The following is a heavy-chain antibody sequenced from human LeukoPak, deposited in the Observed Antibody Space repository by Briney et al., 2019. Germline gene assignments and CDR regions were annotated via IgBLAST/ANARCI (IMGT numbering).Heavy chain of an antibody. CDR1: GFTFSGSA. CDR2: IRSKTNNYAT. J-gene: IGHJ4*02. CDR3: AKSMRSDSYYYGSGSVRVGHYYFDY. Sequence: PGGSLRFSCAASGFTFSGSALHWVRQASGKGLEWIGRIRSKTNNYATTYAASVTGRFTISRDDAENTLYLQMNSLRAEDTAVYYCAKSMRSDSYYYGSGSVRVGHYYFDYWGQGTLVTVSS. V-gene: IGHV3-73*01. D-gene: IGHD3-10*01.